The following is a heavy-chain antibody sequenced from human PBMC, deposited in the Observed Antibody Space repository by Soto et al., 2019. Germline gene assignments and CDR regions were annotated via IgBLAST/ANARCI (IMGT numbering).Heavy chain of an antibody. CDR2: ISGSGGST. J-gene: IGHJ2*01. Sequence: EVQLLESGGGLVQPGGSLRLSCAASGFTFSSYAMNWVRQAPGKGLEWVSVISGSGGSTYYADSVKGRFTITRDNSQNTLYLQMNSMRADDTAVYYCANRSTGWYFDLWGRGTLVTVSS. CDR3: ANRSTGWYFDL. V-gene: IGHV3-23*01. CDR1: GFTFSSYA.